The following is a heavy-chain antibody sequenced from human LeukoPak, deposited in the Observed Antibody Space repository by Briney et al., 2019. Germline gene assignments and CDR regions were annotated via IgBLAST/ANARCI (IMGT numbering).Heavy chain of an antibody. J-gene: IGHJ2*01. CDR1: GGSFSGYY. D-gene: IGHD1-26*01. Sequence: SETLSLTCAVYGGSFSGYYWSWIRQPPGKGLERIGEINHSGSTYYNPSLKSRVTISLDTSKNQFSLKLSSVTATDTAVYYCARLRRYSGSYYWYFDLWGRGTLVTVSS. V-gene: IGHV4-34*01. CDR3: ARLRRYSGSYYWYFDL. CDR2: INHSGST.